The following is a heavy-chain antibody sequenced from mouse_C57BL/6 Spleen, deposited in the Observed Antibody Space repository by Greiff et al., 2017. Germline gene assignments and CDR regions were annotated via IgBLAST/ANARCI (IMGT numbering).Heavy chain of an antibody. CDR3: ARSREGYAMDY. J-gene: IGHJ4*01. Sequence: QVHVKQPGTELVKPGASVKLSCKASGYTFTSYWMHWVKQRPGQGLEWIGNINPSNGGTNYNEKFKSKATLTVDKSSSTAYMQLSSLTSEDSAVYYCARSREGYAMDYWGQGTSVTVSS. CDR1: GYTFTSYW. V-gene: IGHV1-53*01. CDR2: INPSNGGT.